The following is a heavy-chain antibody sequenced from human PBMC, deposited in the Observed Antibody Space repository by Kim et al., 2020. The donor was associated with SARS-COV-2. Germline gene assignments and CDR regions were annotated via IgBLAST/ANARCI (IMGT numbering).Heavy chain of an antibody. D-gene: IGHD5-18*01. J-gene: IGHJ6*01. CDR3: ARDIRSGYGYYFYGMDV. CDR2: IYYSGTT. Sequence: SETLSLTCTVSGDSISSYYWIWIRQPPGKGLEWMVNIYYSGTTEYSPSLKSRITISLDTPKNQFSLKLRSVTAADTAVYYCARDIRSGYGYYFYGMDVWG. V-gene: IGHV4-59*13. CDR1: GDSISSYY.